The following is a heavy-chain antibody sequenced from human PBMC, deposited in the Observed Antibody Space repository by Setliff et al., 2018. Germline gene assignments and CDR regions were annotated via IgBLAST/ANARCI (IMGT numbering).Heavy chain of an antibody. J-gene: IGHJ4*02. CDR2: ISYDGSNK. Sequence: GGSLRLSCAASGFTFSSYAMHWVRQAPGKGLEWVAVISYDGSNKYYADSVKGRFTISRDNSKNTLYLQMNSLRAEDTAVYYCASGSSTSPYWGQGTLVTAPQ. V-gene: IGHV3-30*04. CDR3: ASGSSTSPY. CDR1: GFTFSSYA. D-gene: IGHD2-2*01.